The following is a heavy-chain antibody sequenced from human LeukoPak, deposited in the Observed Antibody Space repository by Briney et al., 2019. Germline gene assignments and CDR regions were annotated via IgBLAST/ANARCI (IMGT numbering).Heavy chain of an antibody. D-gene: IGHD2-15*01. J-gene: IGHJ5*02. CDR3: AKVSTLQSLRSGGSCYGLDP. CDR2: ISGSGGST. Sequence: GGSLGLSCAASGFTFSSYAMSWVRQAPGKGLEWVSAISGSGGSTYYADSVKGRFTISRDNSKNTLYLQMNSLRAEDTAVYYCAKVSTLQSLRSGGSCYGLDPWGQGTLVTVSS. CDR1: GFTFSSYA. V-gene: IGHV3-23*01.